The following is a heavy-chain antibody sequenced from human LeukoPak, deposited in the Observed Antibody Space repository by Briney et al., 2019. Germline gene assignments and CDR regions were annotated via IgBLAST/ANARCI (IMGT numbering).Heavy chain of an antibody. CDR3: AKWDGDLYYYYYMDV. Sequence: GGSLRLSCAASGSTFTFYAMSWVRQAPGKGLQWVSVISGSGGSTYYADSVKGRFTISRDNSKNTLYLQMDSLRAEDTAVYYCAKWDGDLYYYYYMDVWGKGTTVTVSS. J-gene: IGHJ6*03. CDR2: ISGSGGST. D-gene: IGHD4-17*01. V-gene: IGHV3-23*01. CDR1: GSTFTFYA.